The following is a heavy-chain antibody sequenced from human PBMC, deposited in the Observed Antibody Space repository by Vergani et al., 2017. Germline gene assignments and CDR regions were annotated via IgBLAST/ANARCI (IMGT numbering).Heavy chain of an antibody. Sequence: EVQLLESGGGLVQPGGSLRLSCAASGFTFSSYAMSWVRQAPGKGLEWVSAIGTAGDTYYPGSVKGRFTISRENAKNTLYLQMNSLRAEDTAVYYCARASGGLDYWGQGTLVTVSS. CDR1: GFTFSSYA. V-gene: IGHV3-23*01. CDR2: IGTAGDT. CDR3: ARASGGLDY. J-gene: IGHJ4*02. D-gene: IGHD1-14*01.